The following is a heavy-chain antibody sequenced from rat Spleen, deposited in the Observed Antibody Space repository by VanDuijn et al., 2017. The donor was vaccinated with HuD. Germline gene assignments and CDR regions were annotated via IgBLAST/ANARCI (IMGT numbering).Heavy chain of an antibody. Sequence: EVQLVESGGGLVQPGRSLKLSCAASGFTFSDYYMAWVRQAPKKGLVWVASISYEGRNTYYGDSVKGRFTISRDNAKGTLYLQMNSLRSEDTATYYCARSNWDFDYWGHGVMVTVSS. CDR3: ARSNWDFDY. CDR2: ISYEGRNT. D-gene: IGHD5-1*01. CDR1: GFTFSDYY. V-gene: IGHV5-22*01. J-gene: IGHJ2*01.